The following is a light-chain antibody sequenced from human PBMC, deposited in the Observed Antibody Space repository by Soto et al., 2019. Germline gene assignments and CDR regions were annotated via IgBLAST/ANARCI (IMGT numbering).Light chain of an antibody. CDR3: QQYYDLPPLT. CDR1: QDITTY. CDR2: DAS. J-gene: IGKJ4*01. Sequence: DVQLTQSPSSLSASVGDRVTITCQASQDITTYLHWYQQKPGKAPKLLISDASSLAPGVPSRFSGSGSGTDFSFTISSLQPEDSGRYYCQQYYDLPPLTFGGGSTVE. V-gene: IGKV1-33*01.